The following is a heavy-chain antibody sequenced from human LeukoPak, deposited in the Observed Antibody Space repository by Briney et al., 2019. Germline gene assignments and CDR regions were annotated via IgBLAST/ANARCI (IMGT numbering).Heavy chain of an antibody. D-gene: IGHD3-22*01. CDR1: GYTFTSYG. CDR2: MNPNSGNT. J-gene: IGHJ6*03. Sequence: ASVKVSCKASGYTFTSYGISWVRQATGQGLEWMGWMNPNSGNTGYAQKFQGRVTITRNTSISTAYMELSSLRSEDTAVYYCARATYYYDSSGYPSLYYYYYYMDVWGKGTTVTVSS. V-gene: IGHV1-8*03. CDR3: ARATYYYDSSGYPSLYYYYYYMDV.